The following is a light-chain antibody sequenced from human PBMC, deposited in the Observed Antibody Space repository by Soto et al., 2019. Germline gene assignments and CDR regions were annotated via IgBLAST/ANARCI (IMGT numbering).Light chain of an antibody. J-gene: IGLJ2*01. CDR2: EDN. CDR3: QSYDSSIRV. CDR1: SGSIASNY. Sequence: NFMLTQPHSVSESPGKTVTISCTGSSGSIASNYVQWYQQRPGSAPTTVIYEDNQRPSGVPDRFSGSIDSSSNSASLTISGLKTEDEADYYCQSYDSSIRVFGGGTKLTV. V-gene: IGLV6-57*02.